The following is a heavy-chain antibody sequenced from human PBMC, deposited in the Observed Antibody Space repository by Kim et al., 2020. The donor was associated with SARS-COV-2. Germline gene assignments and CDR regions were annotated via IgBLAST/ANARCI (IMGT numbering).Heavy chain of an antibody. V-gene: IGHV3-21*01. CDR2: ISSSSSYI. Sequence: GGSLRLSCAASGFTFSSYSMNWVRQAPGKGLEWVSSISSSSSYIYYADSVKGRFTISRDNAKNSLYLQMNSLRAEDTAVYYCARDGVESSSWSFFDYWGQGTLVTVSS. CDR1: GFTFSSYS. CDR3: ARDGVESSSWSFFDY. D-gene: IGHD6-13*01. J-gene: IGHJ4*02.